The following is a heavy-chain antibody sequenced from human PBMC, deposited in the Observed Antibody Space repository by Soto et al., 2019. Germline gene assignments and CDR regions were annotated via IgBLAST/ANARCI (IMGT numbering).Heavy chain of an antibody. D-gene: IGHD3-22*01. CDR3: ARDLRGYYDSSGYYYFDY. J-gene: IGHJ4*02. Sequence: ASVKVSCKASGYTFTSYGISWVRQAPGQGLEWMGWISAYNGNTNYAQKLQGRVTMTTDTSTSTAYMELRSLRSDDTAVYYCARDLRGYYDSSGYYYFDYWGQGTLVTVSS. CDR1: GYTFTSYG. CDR2: ISAYNGNT. V-gene: IGHV1-18*01.